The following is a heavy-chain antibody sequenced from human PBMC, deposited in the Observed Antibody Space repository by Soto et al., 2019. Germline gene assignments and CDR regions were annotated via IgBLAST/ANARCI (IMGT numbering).Heavy chain of an antibody. CDR1: GGSFSGYY. Sequence: SETLSLTCAVYGGSFSGYYWSWIRQPPGRGLEWIGEINQSGSTKYNPSLKSRLTISVDTSKNQFSLKLSSVTAADTAVYYCARTLDYGHMDVWGKGTTVTVSS. CDR2: INQSGST. D-gene: IGHD3-16*01. CDR3: ARTLDYGHMDV. V-gene: IGHV4-34*10. J-gene: IGHJ6*03.